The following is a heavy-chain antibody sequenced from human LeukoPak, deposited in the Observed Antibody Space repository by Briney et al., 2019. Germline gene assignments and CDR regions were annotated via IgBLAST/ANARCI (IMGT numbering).Heavy chain of an antibody. V-gene: IGHV1-2*02. D-gene: IGHD4-17*01. CDR2: INPNSGGT. CDR3: ARPAPDYGDETLYFDY. Sequence: ASVTVSFKSAGYTFTCYHLHWVRQAPAQGMEWMGWINPNSGGTNYVQKFQGRVNMTRDTSISTAYMELSRLRSDDTAVYYCARPAPDYGDETLYFDYWGQGTLVTVSS. J-gene: IGHJ4*02. CDR1: GYTFTCYH.